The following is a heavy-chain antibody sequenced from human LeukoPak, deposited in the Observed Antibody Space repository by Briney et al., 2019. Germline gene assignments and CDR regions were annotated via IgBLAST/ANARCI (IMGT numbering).Heavy chain of an antibody. CDR1: GFTFSSYA. V-gene: IGHV3-23*01. D-gene: IGHD2-21*02. CDR3: MVTTGFY. Sequence: PGGSLRLSCAASGFTFSSYAMNWVRQAPGKGLEWVSVINGGGGRTYYAESVKGRFTISRDNSKNTLYLQMNSLRVEDTALYYCMVTTGFYWGQGTLVTVSS. J-gene: IGHJ4*02. CDR2: INGGGGRT.